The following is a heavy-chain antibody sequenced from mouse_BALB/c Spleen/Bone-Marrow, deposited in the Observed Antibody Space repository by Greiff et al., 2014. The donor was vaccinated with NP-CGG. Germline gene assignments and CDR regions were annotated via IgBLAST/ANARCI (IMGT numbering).Heavy chain of an antibody. J-gene: IGHJ2*01. Sequence: QVQLQQSGPGLVQPSQSLSITCTVSGFSLTTYGVHWVRQSPGKCLEWLGVIWTGGSTDYNAAFISRLNISKDNSKSQVFFEMNSLQTNDTAIYYCARNHRGYYFDYWGQGTTLTVSS. CDR3: ARNHRGYYFDY. D-gene: IGHD3-1*01. V-gene: IGHV2-2*02. CDR2: IWTGGST. CDR1: GFSLTTYG.